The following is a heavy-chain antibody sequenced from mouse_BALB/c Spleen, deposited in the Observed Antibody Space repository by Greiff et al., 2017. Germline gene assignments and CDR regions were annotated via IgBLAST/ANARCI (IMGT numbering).Heavy chain of an antibody. CDR1: GYTFTDYN. J-gene: IGHJ2*01. CDR2: IYPYNGGT. CDR3: ARLDDYDAVHFDY. Sequence: EVQLQQSGPELVKPGASVKISCKASGYTFTDYNMHWVKQSHGKSLEWIGYIYPYNGGTGYNQKFKSKATLTVDNSSSTAYMELRSLTSEDSAVYYCARLDDYDAVHFDYGGQGTTLTVSS. D-gene: IGHD2-4*01. V-gene: IGHV1S29*02.